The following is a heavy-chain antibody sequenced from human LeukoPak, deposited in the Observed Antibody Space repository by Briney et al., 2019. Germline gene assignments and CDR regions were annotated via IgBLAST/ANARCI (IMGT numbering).Heavy chain of an antibody. Sequence: PGGSLRLSCAASGFTFSSYEMNWVRQAPGKGLEWVSYISSSGSTIYYADSVKGRFTISRDNAKNSLYLQMNSLRAEDTAVYYCAKLPGRLDAFDIWGQGTMVTVSS. CDR3: AKLPGRLDAFDI. D-gene: IGHD4-23*01. CDR1: GFTFSSYE. CDR2: ISSSGSTI. V-gene: IGHV3-48*03. J-gene: IGHJ3*02.